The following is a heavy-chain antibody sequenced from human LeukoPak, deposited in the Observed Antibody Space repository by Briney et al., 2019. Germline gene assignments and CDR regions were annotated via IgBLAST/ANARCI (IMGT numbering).Heavy chain of an antibody. CDR2: IKSRPEGGTT. Sequence: GSLRLSCAASGFIFSTYAMSWVRQAPGKGLEWVGRIKSRPEGGTTDYAAPVKGRFTISRDDSKNTLYLQMNSLKTEDTALYYCTSLTSYCSGGSCYLLDAFDIWGQGTMVTVSS. V-gene: IGHV3-15*01. D-gene: IGHD2-15*01. CDR3: TSLTSYCSGGSCYLLDAFDI. J-gene: IGHJ3*02. CDR1: GFIFSTYA.